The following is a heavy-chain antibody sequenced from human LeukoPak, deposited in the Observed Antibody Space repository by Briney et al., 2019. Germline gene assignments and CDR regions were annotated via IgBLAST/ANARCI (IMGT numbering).Heavy chain of an antibody. V-gene: IGHV4-39*07. D-gene: IGHD3-10*01. Sequence: SETLSLTCTVSGGSISSSGYYWGWVRQPPGKGLEWIGSIYYSGSTYYNPSPKSRVTISVDTSKNQFSLKLSSVTAADTAVYYCARDIELMVRGAHYWGQGTLVTVSS. CDR3: ARDIELMVRGAHY. CDR1: GGSISSSGYY. J-gene: IGHJ4*02. CDR2: IYYSGST.